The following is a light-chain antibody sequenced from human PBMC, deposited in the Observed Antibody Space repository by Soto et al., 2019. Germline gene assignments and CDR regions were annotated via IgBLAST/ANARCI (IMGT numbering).Light chain of an antibody. CDR3: QQYGSSPVT. Sequence: EIVLTQSPGTLSLSPGERATLSCRASQSVRNNFLAWYQQKPGQAPRLLIYGVSSRATGIPDRFSGSGSGTDVTLTISRLEPEDFAVYYCQQYGSSPVTFGQGTRLEIK. CDR1: QSVRNNF. CDR2: GVS. V-gene: IGKV3-20*01. J-gene: IGKJ5*01.